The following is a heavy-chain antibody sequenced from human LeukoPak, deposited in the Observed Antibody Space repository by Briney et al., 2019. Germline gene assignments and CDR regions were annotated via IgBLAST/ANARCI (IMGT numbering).Heavy chain of an antibody. J-gene: IGHJ4*02. CDR3: ARDLVREMATMNYFDY. D-gene: IGHD5-24*01. CDR1: GFTFSSYS. CDR2: ISSSSSYI. V-gene: IGHV3-21*01. Sequence: PGGSLRLSCAASGFTFSSYSMNWVRQAPGKGLEWVSSISSSSSYIYYADSVKGRFTISRDNAKNSLYLQMNSLRAEDTAVYYCARDLVREMATMNYFDYWGQGTLVTVSS.